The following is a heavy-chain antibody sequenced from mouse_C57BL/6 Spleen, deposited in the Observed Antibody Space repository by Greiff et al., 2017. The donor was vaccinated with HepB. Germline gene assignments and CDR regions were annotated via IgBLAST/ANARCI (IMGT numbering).Heavy chain of an antibody. CDR1: GYTFTDYN. V-gene: IGHV1-22*01. CDR3: ARLRGENDGYSDDY. J-gene: IGHJ2*01. CDR2: INPNNGGT. Sequence: VQLQQSGPELVKPGASVKMSCKASGYTFTDYNMHWVKQSHGKSLEWIGYINPNNGGTSYNQKFKGKATLTVNKSSSTAYMELRSLTSEDSAVYYCARLRGENDGYSDDYWGQGTTLTVSS. D-gene: IGHD2-3*01.